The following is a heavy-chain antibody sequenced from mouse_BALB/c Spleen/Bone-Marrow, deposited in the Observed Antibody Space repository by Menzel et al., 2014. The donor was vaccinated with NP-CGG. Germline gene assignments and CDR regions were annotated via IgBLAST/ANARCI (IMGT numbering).Heavy chain of an antibody. Sequence: QAQLKESGPVLVRPGASVKVSYKASGYTFTNSWVHWAKQRPGQGLEWIGEIHPNSGNTNYNEKFKGKATLTVDTSSSTAYVDLSSLTSEDSAVYYCARRHRYAYYFDYWGQGTTLTVSS. CDR2: IHPNSGNT. CDR3: ARRHRYAYYFDY. V-gene: IGHV1S130*01. D-gene: IGHD2-14*01. J-gene: IGHJ2*01. CDR1: GYTFTNSW.